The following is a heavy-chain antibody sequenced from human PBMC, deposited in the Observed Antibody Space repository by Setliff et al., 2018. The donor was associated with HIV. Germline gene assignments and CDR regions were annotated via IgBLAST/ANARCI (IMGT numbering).Heavy chain of an antibody. CDR1: GYSFTNFL. D-gene: IGHD5-12*01. J-gene: IGHJ4*02. CDR3: ARHGGYNPLDY. CDR2: VSPGDSGT. Sequence: PGESLKISCKGFGYSFTNFLIGWVRQMPGKGLEWMGIVSPGDSGTSYSPSFQGQVTMSADKSISTAYLQWSSLKASDTAMYYCARHGGYNPLDYWGQGTLVTVS. V-gene: IGHV5-51*01.